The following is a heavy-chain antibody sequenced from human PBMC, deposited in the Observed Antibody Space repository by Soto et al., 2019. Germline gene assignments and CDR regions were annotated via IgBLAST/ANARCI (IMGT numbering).Heavy chain of an antibody. D-gene: IGHD6-19*01. CDR1: GFTFSTYE. Sequence: EVQLVESGGGLVQPGESLRLSCAASGFTFSTYEMNWVRQAPGKGLEWVACISSRGTSIFYEASVKGRFSISRVNGNDSVSLLMKHMSVDETAVYYCARDRGYNTGWYGGALDLWGQGTLVTVSS. V-gene: IGHV3-48*03. CDR2: ISSRGTSI. J-gene: IGHJ4*02. CDR3: ARDRGYNTGWYGGALDL.